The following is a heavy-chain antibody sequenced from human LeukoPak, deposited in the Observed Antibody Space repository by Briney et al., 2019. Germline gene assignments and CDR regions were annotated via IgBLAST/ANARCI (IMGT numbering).Heavy chain of an antibody. CDR3: ARGQGTRKYYFDY. V-gene: IGHV1-2*02. CDR1: GYTFTGYY. J-gene: IGHJ4*02. D-gene: IGHD1-7*01. CDR2: INPNSGGT. Sequence: ASVKVSCKASGYTFTGYYMHWVRQAPGQGLEWMGWINPNSGGTNYAQKFQGRVTMTRDTSISTAYMELSRLRSDDTAVYYCARGQGTRKYYFDYWGQGTLVTASS.